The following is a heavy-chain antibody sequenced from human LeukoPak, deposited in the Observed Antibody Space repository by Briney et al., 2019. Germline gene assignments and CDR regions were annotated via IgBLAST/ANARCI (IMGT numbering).Heavy chain of an antibody. CDR1: GFTFSSYA. CDR2: ISSNGGRT. J-gene: IGHJ4*02. CDR3: ASLISSSFDY. D-gene: IGHD2-8*01. V-gene: IGHV3-64*01. Sequence: GGSLRLSCAASGFTFSSYAMHWVRHAPGKGLEYVSYISSNGGRTYYANSVNGRFTISRDNPKNTLYLQMGSLRAEDMAVYYCASLISSSFDYWGQGTLVTVSS.